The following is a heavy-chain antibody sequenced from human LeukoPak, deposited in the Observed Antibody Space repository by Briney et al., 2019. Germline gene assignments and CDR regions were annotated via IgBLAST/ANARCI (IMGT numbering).Heavy chain of an antibody. D-gene: IGHD4-17*01. CDR1: GFTFSSYA. V-gene: IGHV3-23*01. Sequence: GQSLRLSYAASGFTFSSYAMSWVRQAPGKGLEWATAISGSGGSTYYADSVKGRFTISRDNSKNTLYLQMNSLRAEDTAVYYCAKEPDYGDYFDYWGQGTLVTVSS. CDR2: ISGSGGST. J-gene: IGHJ4*02. CDR3: AKEPDYGDYFDY.